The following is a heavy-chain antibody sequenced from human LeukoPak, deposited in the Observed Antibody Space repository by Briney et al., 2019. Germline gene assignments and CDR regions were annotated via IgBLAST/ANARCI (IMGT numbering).Heavy chain of an antibody. CDR1: GGSFSGYY. V-gene: IGHV4-34*01. CDR2: INHSGST. D-gene: IGHD3-22*01. CDR3: ARDSRGYYDSSGYFDY. Sequence: SETLSLTCAVYGGSFSGYYWSWIRQPPGKGLEWIGEINHSGSTNYNPSLKSQVTISVDTSKNQFSLKLSSVTAADTAVYYCARDSRGYYDSSGYFDYWGQGTLVTVSS. J-gene: IGHJ4*02.